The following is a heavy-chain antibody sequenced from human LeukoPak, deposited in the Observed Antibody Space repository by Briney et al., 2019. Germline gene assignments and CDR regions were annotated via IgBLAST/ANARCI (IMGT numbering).Heavy chain of an antibody. CDR3: ARGVFDYYDSSGYYGGDY. J-gene: IGHJ4*02. D-gene: IGHD3-22*01. CDR2: MNPNSGNT. Sequence: ASVTVSCKASGYTFTSYDINWVRQATGQGLEWMGWMNPNSGNTGYAQKFQGRVTMTRNTSISTAYMELSSLRSEDTAVYYCARGVFDYYDSSGYYGGDYWGQGTLVTVSS. V-gene: IGHV1-8*01. CDR1: GYTFTSYD.